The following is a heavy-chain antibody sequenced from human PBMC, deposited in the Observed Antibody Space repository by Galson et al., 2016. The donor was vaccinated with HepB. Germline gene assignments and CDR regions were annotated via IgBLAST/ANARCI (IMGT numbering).Heavy chain of an antibody. CDR2: ISSHSTNA. V-gene: IGHV1-18*04. J-gene: IGHJ5*02. Sequence: SVRVSCKASGYTFTNYGINWVRQAPGQGLEWMGWISSHSTNANYAQRLQGRVTMTTDTSTNTAYMELRSLRSDDTAVYYCARSYSYYDWFDPWGQGTLVTVSS. CDR1: GYTFTNYG. CDR3: ARSYSYYDWFDP. D-gene: IGHD4-11*01.